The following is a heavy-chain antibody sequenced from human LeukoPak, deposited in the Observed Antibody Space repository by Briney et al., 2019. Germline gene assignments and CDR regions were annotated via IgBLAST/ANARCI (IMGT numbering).Heavy chain of an antibody. D-gene: IGHD2-2*01. CDR3: ARVRAGYCTSTSCYTGMDV. CDR2: ISYDGSNE. CDR1: GVTFSSYW. Sequence: GGSLRLSCAASGVTFSSYWMHWVRQAPGKGLEWVALISYDGSNEYYADSVRGRFTISRDNSKFTLYMQMNSLRAEDTAVYYCARVRAGYCTSTSCYTGMDVWGQGTTVTVSS. V-gene: IGHV3-30*03. J-gene: IGHJ6*02.